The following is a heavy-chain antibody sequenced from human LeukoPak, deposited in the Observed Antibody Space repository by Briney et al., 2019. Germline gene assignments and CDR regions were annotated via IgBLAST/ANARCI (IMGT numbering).Heavy chain of an antibody. V-gene: IGHV3-11*01. J-gene: IGHJ5*02. D-gene: IGHD3-10*01. CDR2: ISSSGSTI. Sequence: GGSLRLSCAASGFTFSDYYMSWIRQAPGKGLEWVSYISSSGSTIYYADSVKGRFTISRDNAKNSLYLQMNSLRAEDTAVYYCARDKDDYGSGYHWFDPWGQGTLVTVSS. CDR1: GFTFSDYY. CDR3: ARDKDDYGSGYHWFDP.